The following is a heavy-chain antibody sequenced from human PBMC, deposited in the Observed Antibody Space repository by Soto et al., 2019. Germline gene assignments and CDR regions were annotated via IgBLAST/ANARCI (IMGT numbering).Heavy chain of an antibody. Sequence: GGSLRLSCVASGFIFSNYWMSWVRQAPGKGLEWVANIKQDGSEKYYVDSVKGRFTISRDNAKNSLYLQMNSLRAEDAAVYYCASFVVAATRHFDYWGQGTLVTVSS. CDR2: IKQDGSEK. CDR1: GFIFSNYW. J-gene: IGHJ4*02. D-gene: IGHD2-15*01. V-gene: IGHV3-7*01. CDR3: ASFVVAATRHFDY.